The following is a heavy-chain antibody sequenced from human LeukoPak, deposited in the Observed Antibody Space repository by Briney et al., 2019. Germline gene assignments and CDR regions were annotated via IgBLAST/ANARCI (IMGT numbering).Heavy chain of an antibody. Sequence: GASVKVSCKASGYTFTGYDINWVRQATGQGLEWMGWMNPNSGNTGYAQKFQGRVTMTRNTSISTAYMELSSLRSEDTAVYYCARGTYYYGSGSYTYWGQGTLVTVSS. CDR2: MNPNSGNT. D-gene: IGHD3-10*01. CDR1: GYTFTGYD. CDR3: ARGTYYYGSGSYTY. V-gene: IGHV1-8*01. J-gene: IGHJ4*02.